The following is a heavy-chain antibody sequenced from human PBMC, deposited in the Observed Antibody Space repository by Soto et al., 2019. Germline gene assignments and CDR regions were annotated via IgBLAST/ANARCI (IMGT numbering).Heavy chain of an antibody. J-gene: IGHJ1*01. Sequence: GGSLRLSCAASGFTFSSYAMSWVRQAPGKGLEWVSAISGSGGSTYSADSVKGRFTISRDNSKNTLYLQMNSLGAEDTAVYYCAKGGYYYDSSGQRYFQHWGQGTLVTVSS. V-gene: IGHV3-23*01. CDR3: AKGGYYYDSSGQRYFQH. CDR2: ISGSGGST. CDR1: GFTFSSYA. D-gene: IGHD3-22*01.